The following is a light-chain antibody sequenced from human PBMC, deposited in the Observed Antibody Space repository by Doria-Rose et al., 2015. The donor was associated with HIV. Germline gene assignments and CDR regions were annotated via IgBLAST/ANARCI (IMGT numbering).Light chain of an antibody. J-gene: IGKJ3*01. CDR1: QSLLHSDGYNY. CDR2: LGS. CDR3: MQALQTGFT. V-gene: IGKV2-28*01. Sequence: VLTQPPLSLPVTPGEPASISCRSSQSLLHSDGYNYLDWYLQKPGQSPQLLIYLGSNRASGVPDRFSDSGSGTDFTLKISRVEAEDVGVYYCMQALQTGFTFGPGTKVDIK.